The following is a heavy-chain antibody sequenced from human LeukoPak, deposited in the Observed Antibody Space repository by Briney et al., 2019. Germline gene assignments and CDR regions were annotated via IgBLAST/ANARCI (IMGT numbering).Heavy chain of an antibody. Sequence: GGSLRLTCAASGLTFSSYWMSWVRQAPGKGLEWVANIKQDGSEKHYVDSVTGRFTISRDNTKNSLYLQMNSLRADDTAVYYCARDLAGPPQEAFDIWGQGTMVTVSS. CDR2: IKQDGSEK. V-gene: IGHV3-7*01. J-gene: IGHJ3*02. CDR1: GLTFSSYW. CDR3: ARDLAGPPQEAFDI.